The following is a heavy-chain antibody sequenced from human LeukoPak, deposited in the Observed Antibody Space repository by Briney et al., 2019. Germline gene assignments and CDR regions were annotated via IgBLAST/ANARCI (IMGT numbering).Heavy chain of an antibody. CDR3: ARAVSGLHDAFDI. CDR1: GGSISSYY. V-gene: IGHV4-59*12. J-gene: IGHJ3*02. CDR2: IYYSGST. D-gene: IGHD2/OR15-2a*01. Sequence: SETLSLTCTVSGGSISSYYWSWIRQPPGKGLEWIGYIYYSGSTNYNPSLKSRVTISVDTSKNQFSLKLSSVTAADTAVYYCARAVSGLHDAFDIWGQGTMVTVSS.